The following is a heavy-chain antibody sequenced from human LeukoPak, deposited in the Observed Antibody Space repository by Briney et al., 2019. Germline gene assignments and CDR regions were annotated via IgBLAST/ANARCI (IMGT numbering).Heavy chain of an antibody. CDR3: ARQILTGTARDYPDY. CDR2: TSYSGST. D-gene: IGHD1-20*01. V-gene: IGHV4-39*01. CDR1: GGSVSSNNYY. Sequence: PSETLSLTCTVSGGSVSSNNYYWGWIRQPPGKGLEWIGSTSYSGSTYYNPSLKSRVTISVDTSKNQFSLKLTSVTAADTAVYYCARQILTGTARDYPDYLGQGTLVTVSS. J-gene: IGHJ4*02.